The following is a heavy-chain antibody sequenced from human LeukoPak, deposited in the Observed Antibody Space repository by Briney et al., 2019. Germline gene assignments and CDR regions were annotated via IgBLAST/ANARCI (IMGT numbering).Heavy chain of an antibody. V-gene: IGHV1-2*02. D-gene: IGHD3-10*01. CDR1: GYTFTGYY. Sequence: ASVKVSCKASGYTFTGYYMHWVRQAPGQGLEWMGWINPNSGGTNYAQKFQGRVTMTRDTSISTAYVELSRLRSDDTAVYYCARPYGSGSRSRWFDPWGQGTLVTVSS. CDR2: INPNSGGT. CDR3: ARPYGSGSRSRWFDP. J-gene: IGHJ5*02.